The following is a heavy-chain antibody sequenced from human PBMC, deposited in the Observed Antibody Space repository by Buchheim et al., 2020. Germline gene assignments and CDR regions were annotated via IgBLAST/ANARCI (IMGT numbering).Heavy chain of an antibody. CDR2: IHQSGRT. CDR3: ARNTEYYDFWSGYFTS. D-gene: IGHD3-3*01. CDR1: GDSISRSHW. J-gene: IGHJ5*02. V-gene: IGHV4-4*02. Sequence: QVQLQESGPGLVKPSGTLSLTCSVSGDSISRSHWWSWVRQPHGKGLEWMGEIHQSGRTHYNPSLRSRVTISVGTSKNQFSLSLTSVTAADTAVYFCARNTEYYDFWSGYFTSWGRGT.